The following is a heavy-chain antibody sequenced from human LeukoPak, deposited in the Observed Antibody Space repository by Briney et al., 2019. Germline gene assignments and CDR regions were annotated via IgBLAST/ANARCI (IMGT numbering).Heavy chain of an antibody. CDR3: AKDPSLGRYTAMVTSTFDY. D-gene: IGHD5-18*01. Sequence: GGSLRLSCAASGFTFSNCGMSWVRQVPGKGLEWVSGISGSGANIYYADSARGRFTISRDNSKNTLYLQMSSLRAEDTAIYYCAKDPSLGRYTAMVTSTFDYWGQGTLVTVSS. V-gene: IGHV3-23*01. J-gene: IGHJ4*02. CDR2: ISGSGANI. CDR1: GFTFSNCG.